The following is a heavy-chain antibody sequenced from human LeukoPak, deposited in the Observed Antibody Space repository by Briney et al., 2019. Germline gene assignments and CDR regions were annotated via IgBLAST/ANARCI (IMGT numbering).Heavy chain of an antibody. Sequence: TGGSLRLSCAASGFTFSSYGMHWVRQAPGKGLEWVAFIRYDGSNKYYADSVKGRFSISRDNSKNTLYLQMNSLRAEDTAVYYCAKSGRFLEWLSYFDYWGQGTLVTVSS. CDR1: GFTFSSYG. D-gene: IGHD3-3*01. CDR3: AKSGRFLEWLSYFDY. J-gene: IGHJ4*02. CDR2: IRYDGSNK. V-gene: IGHV3-30*02.